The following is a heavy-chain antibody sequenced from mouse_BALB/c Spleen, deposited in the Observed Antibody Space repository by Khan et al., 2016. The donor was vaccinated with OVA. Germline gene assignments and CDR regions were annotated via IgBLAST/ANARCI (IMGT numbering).Heavy chain of an antibody. CDR3: ARNRNGYFDY. CDR2: IWSGGIT. CDR1: GFSLTSYG. Sequence: QVQLKQSGPGLVQPSQSLSITCTVSGFSLTSYGIHWVRQSPGKGLEWLGVIWSGGITDYNATFISRLSISKDISKSPVFFKMNSLQATDTAIYYSARNRNGYFDYWGQGTTLTVSS. D-gene: IGHD1-1*02. J-gene: IGHJ2*01. V-gene: IGHV2-2*02.